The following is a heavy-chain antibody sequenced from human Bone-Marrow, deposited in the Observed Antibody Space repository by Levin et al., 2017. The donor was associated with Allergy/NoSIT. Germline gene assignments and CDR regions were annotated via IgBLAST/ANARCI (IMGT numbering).Heavy chain of an antibody. D-gene: IGHD1-1*01. Sequence: LSLPCATSGFTFRHVWMTWVRQAPGKGLEWVGRVKSKTAGGTTDYAAPVTGRFTISRDDSKSTVYLQMNGLKTEDTAVYYCTTGLIHSSYIQHAFDIWGQGTMVTVSS. CDR2: VKSKTAGGTT. J-gene: IGHJ3*02. V-gene: IGHV3-15*01. CDR1: GFTFRHVW. CDR3: TTGLIHSSYIQHAFDI.